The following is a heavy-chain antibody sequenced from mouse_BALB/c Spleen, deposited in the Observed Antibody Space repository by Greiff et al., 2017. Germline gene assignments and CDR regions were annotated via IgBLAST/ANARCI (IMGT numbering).Heavy chain of an antibody. CDR3: ARGITRAWFAY. CDR2: ISDGGSYT. D-gene: IGHD2-4*01. J-gene: IGHJ3*01. CDR1: GFAFSSYD. Sequence: EVKVVESGGGLVKPGGSLKLSCAASGFAFSSYDMSWVRQTPEKRLEWVAYISDGGSYTYYPDSVKGRFTISRDNAKNNLYLQMSSLKSEDTAMYYCARGITRAWFAYWGQGTLVTVSA. V-gene: IGHV5-9-2*01.